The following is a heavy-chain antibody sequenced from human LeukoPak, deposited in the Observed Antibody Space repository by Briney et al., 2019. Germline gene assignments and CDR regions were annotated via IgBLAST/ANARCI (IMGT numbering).Heavy chain of an antibody. CDR1: GFTVSSNY. D-gene: IGHD3/OR15-3a*01. J-gene: IGHJ4*02. V-gene: IGHV3-53*01. Sequence: GGSLRLSCAASGFTVSSNYMSWVRQAPGKGLEWVSIIYRGGNTYYADSVKGRFTISRDNSKNTLYFQMNSLRDEDTAVYYCARAFGLTDYWGQGTLVTVSS. CDR2: IYRGGNT. CDR3: ARAFGLTDY.